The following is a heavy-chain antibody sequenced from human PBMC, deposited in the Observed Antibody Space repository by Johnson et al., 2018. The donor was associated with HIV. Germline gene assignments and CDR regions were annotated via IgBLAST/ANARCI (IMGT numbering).Heavy chain of an antibody. D-gene: IGHD4-23*01. CDR2: ISYGGNEK. CDR3: ARKSVINFDAFDI. V-gene: IGHV3-30*04. CDR1: RFTFSNYA. J-gene: IGHJ3*02. Sequence: QVQVVESGGGVVQPGRSLRLSCAASRFTFSNYAMHWVRQAPGKGLEWVAIISYGGNEKYYADSVKGRFTISRDDSKNTLLLQMKSLRAEDTAVYFCARKSVINFDAFDIWGQGTLVIVSS.